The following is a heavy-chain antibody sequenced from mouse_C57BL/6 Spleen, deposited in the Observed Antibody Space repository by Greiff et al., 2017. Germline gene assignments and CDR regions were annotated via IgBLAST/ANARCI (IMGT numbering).Heavy chain of an antibody. CDR1: GYTFTSYW. CDR2: IDPSDSET. CDR3: ARGRGNYGSSYDYFDY. V-gene: IGHV1-52*01. Sequence: QVQLQQPGAELVRPGSSVKLSCKASGYTFTSYWMHWVKQRPIQGLEWIGNIDPSDSETHYNQKFKDKATLTVDKSSSTAYMQLSSLTSEDSAVYYCARGRGNYGSSYDYFDYWGQGTTLTVSS. D-gene: IGHD1-1*01. J-gene: IGHJ2*01.